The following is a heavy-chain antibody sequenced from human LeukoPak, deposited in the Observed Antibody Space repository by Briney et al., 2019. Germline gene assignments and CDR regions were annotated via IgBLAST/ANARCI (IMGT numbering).Heavy chain of an antibody. V-gene: IGHV3-23*01. CDR1: GFTFKNYA. CDR3: VKDPRDTYGTNWFVS. Sequence: GGSLRLSCGASGFTFKNYAMSWVRQAPGKGLQWVSQISGTGGATWYAGFARDRFTISRDNSKKTLYLQMSGLRVEDTAMYYCVKDPRDTYGTNWFVSWGQGTLLIVSS. D-gene: IGHD2-21*01. J-gene: IGHJ5*01. CDR2: ISGTGGAT.